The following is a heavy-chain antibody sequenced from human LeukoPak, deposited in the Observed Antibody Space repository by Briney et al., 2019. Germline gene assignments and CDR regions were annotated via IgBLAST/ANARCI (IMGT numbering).Heavy chain of an antibody. V-gene: IGHV1-18*01. CDR1: GYTFSNYD. CDR3: AGHHYGLDV. J-gene: IGHJ6*02. Sequence: ASVKVSCKASGYTFSNYDITWVRQAPGQGLEWMGKISAYNGNTKYAQKVQGRVTMTTDTSTTTAYMELRSLRFDDTAVYYCAGHHYGLDVWGQGTTVTVSS. CDR2: ISAYNGNT.